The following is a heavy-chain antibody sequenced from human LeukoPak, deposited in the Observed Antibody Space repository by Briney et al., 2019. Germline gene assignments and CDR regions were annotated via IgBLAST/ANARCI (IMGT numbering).Heavy chain of an antibody. CDR1: GFTFSSYA. J-gene: IGHJ4*02. V-gene: IGHV3-23*01. D-gene: IGHD6-19*01. CDR2: IRGSGGRT. CDR3: AKDLVAVAGIGVYDY. Sequence: GGSLRLSCAASGFTFSSYAMSWVRPAPGKGLEWVSAIRGSGGRTSYADSVKGRFTISRDNSKNALYLQMNSLRAEDTAVYYCAKDLVAVAGIGVYDYWGQGTLVTVSS.